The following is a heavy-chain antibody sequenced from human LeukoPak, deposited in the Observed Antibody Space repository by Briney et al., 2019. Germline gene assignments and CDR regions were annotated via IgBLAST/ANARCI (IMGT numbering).Heavy chain of an antibody. V-gene: IGHV4-34*01. CDR2: INHSGST. CDR3: ARLPAATKTADY. D-gene: IGHD2-2*01. J-gene: IGHJ4*02. Sequence: KPSETLSLTCAVYGGSFSGYYWSWIRQPPGKGLEWIGEINHSGSTNYNPSLKSRVTISVDTSKNQFSLQLTSVTAADTAVYYCARLPAATKTADYWGQGTLVTVSS. CDR1: GGSFSGYY.